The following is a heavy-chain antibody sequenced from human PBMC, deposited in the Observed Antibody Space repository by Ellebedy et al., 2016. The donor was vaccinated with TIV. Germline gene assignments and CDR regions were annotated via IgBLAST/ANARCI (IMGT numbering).Heavy chain of an antibody. J-gene: IGHJ4*02. D-gene: IGHD2-2*01. CDR1: GYTFPRYG. V-gene: IGHV1-18*01. CDR3: ARDDIVVVPVGSLDY. Sequence: ASVKVSXKASGYTFPRYGITWVRQAPGQGLEWMGWISGYNGNTNYAQKFRGRVTMTTDTSTSIAYMELRSLRSDDTAVYYYARDDIVVVPVGSLDYWGQGTPVTVSS. CDR2: ISGYNGNT.